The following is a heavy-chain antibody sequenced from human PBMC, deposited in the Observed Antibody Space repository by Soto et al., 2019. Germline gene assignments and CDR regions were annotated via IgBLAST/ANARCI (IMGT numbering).Heavy chain of an antibody. D-gene: IGHD3-3*01. J-gene: IGHJ6*02. CDR3: ARGGAAVFGCYYCLGV. CDR1: GGTFSSYA. V-gene: IGHV1-69*13. CDR2: IIPIFGTA. Sequence: SVKVSCKASGGTFSSYAISWVRQAPGQGLEWMGGIIPIFGTANYAQKFQGRVTSTADESTSTAYMGLSSLRSEDTAVYYCARGGAAVFGCYYCLGVRGQGPTFPVSS.